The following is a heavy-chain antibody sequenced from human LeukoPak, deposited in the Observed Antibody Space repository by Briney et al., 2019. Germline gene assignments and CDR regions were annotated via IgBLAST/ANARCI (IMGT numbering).Heavy chain of an antibody. CDR3: ARGPLYYYYYYYMDV. V-gene: IGHV1-24*01. J-gene: IGHJ6*03. CDR2: FDPEDGET. Sequence: GASVKVSCKVSGCTLTELSMHWVRQAPGKRLEWMGGFDPEDGETIYAQKFQGRVTMTEDTSTDTAYMELSSLRSEDTAVYYCARGPLYYYYYYYMDVWGKGTTVTVSS. CDR1: GCTLTELS.